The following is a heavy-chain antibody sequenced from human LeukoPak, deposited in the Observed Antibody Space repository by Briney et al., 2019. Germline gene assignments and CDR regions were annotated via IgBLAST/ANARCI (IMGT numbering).Heavy chain of an antibody. D-gene: IGHD2-15*01. Sequence: ASVKVSCKASGHTFTSYAMNWVRRAPGQGLEWMGWINTSTGNPAYAQGFTGRFVFSLDTSVSTAYLQISSLKAEDTAVYYCAREEVVVAAGRIDYWGQGTLVTVSS. CDR1: GHTFTSYA. J-gene: IGHJ4*02. CDR2: INTSTGNP. CDR3: AREEVVVAAGRIDY. V-gene: IGHV7-4-1*02.